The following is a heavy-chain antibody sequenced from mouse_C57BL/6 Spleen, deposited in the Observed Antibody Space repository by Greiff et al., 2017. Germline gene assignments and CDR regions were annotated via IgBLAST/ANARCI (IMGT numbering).Heavy chain of an antibody. D-gene: IGHD2-3*01. CDR1: GYSITSGYY. V-gene: IGHV3-6*01. CDR3: ARNDGYSYYYAMDY. J-gene: IGHJ4*01. CDR2: ISYDGSN. Sequence: VQLKQSGPGLVKPSQSLSLTCSVTGYSITSGYYWNWIRQFPGNKLEWMGYISYDGSNNYNPSLKNRISITRDTSKNQFFLKLNSVTTEDTATYYCARNDGYSYYYAMDYWGQGTSVTVSS.